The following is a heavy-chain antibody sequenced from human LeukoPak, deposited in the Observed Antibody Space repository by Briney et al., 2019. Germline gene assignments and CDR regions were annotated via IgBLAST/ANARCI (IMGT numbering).Heavy chain of an antibody. D-gene: IGHD2-2*01. Sequence: GESLKISCKGSGYTFTNYWIGWVRQMPGKGLEWMGIIYPGDSDTRYSPSFQGQVTISADKSISTAYLQWSSLKASDTAMYYCASQYCSSTSCYAFDYWGQGTLVTVSS. CDR1: GYTFTNYW. V-gene: IGHV5-51*01. J-gene: IGHJ4*02. CDR3: ASQYCSSTSCYAFDY. CDR2: IYPGDSDT.